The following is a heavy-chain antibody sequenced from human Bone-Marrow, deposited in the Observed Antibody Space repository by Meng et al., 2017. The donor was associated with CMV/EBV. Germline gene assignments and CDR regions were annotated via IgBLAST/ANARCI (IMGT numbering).Heavy chain of an antibody. D-gene: IGHD6-19*01. J-gene: IGHJ4*02. CDR2: INPNTGGT. CDR1: GYTFTGYY. V-gene: IGHV1-2*02. Sequence: ASVKVSCKASGYTFTGYYIHWVRQAPGQGLEWMGWINPNTGGTNSAQKFQGRVTMTRDTSSSTAYMELSRLRFDDTAMYYCARRADLIVVAGLDYWGQGTLVTVSS. CDR3: ARRADLIVVAGLDY.